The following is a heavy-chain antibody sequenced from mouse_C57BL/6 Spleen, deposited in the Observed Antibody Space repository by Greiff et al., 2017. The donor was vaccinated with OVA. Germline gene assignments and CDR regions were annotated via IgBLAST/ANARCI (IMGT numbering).Heavy chain of an antibody. CDR2: IDPSDSYT. Sequence: QVQLQQPGAELVMPGASVKLSCKASGYTFTSYWMHWVKQRPGQGLEWIGEIDPSDSYTNYNQKFKGKSTLTVDKSSSTAYMQLSSLTSEDSAVYDCARIDGYYVAWFAYWGQGTLVTVSA. D-gene: IGHD2-3*01. V-gene: IGHV1-69*01. CDR1: GYTFTSYW. CDR3: ARIDGYYVAWFAY. J-gene: IGHJ3*01.